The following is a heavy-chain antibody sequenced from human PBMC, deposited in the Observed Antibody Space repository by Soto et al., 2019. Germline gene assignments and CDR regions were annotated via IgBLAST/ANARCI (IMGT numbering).Heavy chain of an antibody. CDR3: ARIYGGYYFDY. Sequence: SETLSLTCTVSGASISSSSYYWGWIRQPPGKGLEWIGTFYYSGNTYYNPSLKSRVTISVDTSKNQFSLKLSSVTAADTAVYYCARIYGGYYFDYWGQGTLLTVSS. J-gene: IGHJ4*02. CDR2: FYYSGNT. D-gene: IGHD4-17*01. V-gene: IGHV4-39*01. CDR1: GASISSSSYY.